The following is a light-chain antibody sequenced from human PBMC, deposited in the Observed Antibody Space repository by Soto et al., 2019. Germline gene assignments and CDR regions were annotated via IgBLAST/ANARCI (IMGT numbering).Light chain of an antibody. CDR1: SGHSSYA. CDR2: LNSDGRH. J-gene: IGLJ2*01. Sequence: QPVLTQSPSASASLGASVKLTCTLSSGHSSYAIAWHQQQPEKGPRYLMKLNSDGRHSKGDGIPDRFLGSSSGAERYLTISSLQSEDEADYYCQTWGSGIVVFGGGTKVTVL. V-gene: IGLV4-69*01. CDR3: QTWGSGIVV.